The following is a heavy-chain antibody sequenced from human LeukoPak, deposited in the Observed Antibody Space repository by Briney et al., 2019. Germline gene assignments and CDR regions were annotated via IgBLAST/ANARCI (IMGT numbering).Heavy chain of an antibody. Sequence: ASVKVSCKASGYTFTGYYMHWVRQAPGQGLEWMGWMNPNSGNTGYAQKFQGRVTITRNTSISTAYMELSSLRSEDTAVYYCARGRGLVGYWGQGTLVTVSS. D-gene: IGHD2-15*01. J-gene: IGHJ4*02. CDR2: MNPNSGNT. CDR3: ARGRGLVGY. V-gene: IGHV1-8*03. CDR1: GYTFTGYY.